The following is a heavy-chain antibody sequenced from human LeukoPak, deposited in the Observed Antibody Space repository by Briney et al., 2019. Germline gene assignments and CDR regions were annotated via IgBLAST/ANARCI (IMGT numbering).Heavy chain of an antibody. J-gene: IGHJ4*02. D-gene: IGHD3-10*01. CDR2: IYSGGST. V-gene: IGHV3-53*01. CDR1: GFTVSSNY. CDR3: AREDFYGSGSYLDY. Sequence: PGGSLRLSCAASGFTVSSNYMSWVRQAPGKGLEWVSVIYSGGSTYYADSVKGRFIISRDNSKNTLYLQMNSLRAEDTAVYYCAREDFYGSGSYLDYWGQGTLVTVSS.